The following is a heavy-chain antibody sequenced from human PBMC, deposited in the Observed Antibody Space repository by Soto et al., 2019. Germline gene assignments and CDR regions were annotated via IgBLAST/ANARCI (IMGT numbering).Heavy chain of an antibody. D-gene: IGHD3-3*01. CDR2: IFYSGNT. J-gene: IGHJ5*01. CDR1: GGSISNPIYY. CDR3: AGRTSLTSVEIFSGGLSGYNWVDP. V-gene: IGHV4-39*01. Sequence: QLQLQESGPGLVKPSETLSLTCTVSGGSISNPIYYWAWIRQPPGQGLEWIGSIFYSGNTYYNPSLKSRVTMSVDTYQNQFTLNLSSVTAADTAVYYCAGRTSLTSVEIFSGGLSGYNWVDPWGRGTLVTVSS.